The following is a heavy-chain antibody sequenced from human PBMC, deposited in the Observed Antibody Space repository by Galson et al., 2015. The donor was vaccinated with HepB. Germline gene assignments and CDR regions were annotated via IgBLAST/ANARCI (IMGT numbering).Heavy chain of an antibody. D-gene: IGHD3-22*01. CDR2: IKKDGSEQ. Sequence: SLRLSCAASGFTFSTYWMSWVRQAPGKGLEWVVNIKKDGSEQYYVDSVKGRFTISRDNAKNSLYLQMNSLRAEDTAVYYCERGINTMTTLRTWDWYFDLWGRGTLVTVSS. J-gene: IGHJ2*01. V-gene: IGHV3-7*01. CDR3: ERGINTMTTLRTWDWYFDL. CDR1: GFTFSTYW.